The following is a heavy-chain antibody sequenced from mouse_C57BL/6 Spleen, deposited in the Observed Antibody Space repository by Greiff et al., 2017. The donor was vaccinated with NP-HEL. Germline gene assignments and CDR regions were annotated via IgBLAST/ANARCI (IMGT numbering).Heavy chain of an antibody. D-gene: IGHD2-5*01. CDR1: GYTFTSYW. V-gene: IGHV1-64*01. CDR2: IHPNSGST. Sequence: QVQLQQPGAELVKPGASVKLSCKASGYTFTSYWMHWVKQRPGQGLEWIGMIHPNSGSTNYNEKFKSKATLTVDKSSSTAYMQLSSLTSEDSAVYYCARGGDHSNYGDFDYWGQGTTLTVSS. CDR3: ARGGDHSNYGDFDY. J-gene: IGHJ2*01.